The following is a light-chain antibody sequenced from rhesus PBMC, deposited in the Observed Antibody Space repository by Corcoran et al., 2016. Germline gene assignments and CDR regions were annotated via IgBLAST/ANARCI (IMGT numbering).Light chain of an antibody. CDR2: KAS. CDR3: QQHNSYPYS. Sequence: DIQMTQSPSSLSASVGDTVTITCRASQSISSWLDWYQQKPGKAPKCLIYKASSLQSGVPSRFSGIGSWTDFTLTISSLQPEDFATYYCQQHNSYPYSFGQGTKVEIK. CDR1: QSISSW. J-gene: IGKJ2*01. V-gene: IGKV1-22*01.